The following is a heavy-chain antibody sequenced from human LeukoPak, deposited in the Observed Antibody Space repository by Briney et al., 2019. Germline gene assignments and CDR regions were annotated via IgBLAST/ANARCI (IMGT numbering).Heavy chain of an antibody. CDR3: AREWGDPRFGGFDY. J-gene: IGHJ4*02. V-gene: IGHV4-39*02. Sequence: TSETLSLTCTVSGGSISSSSYYWGWIRQPPGKGLEWIGSIYYSGSTYYNPSLKSRVTISVDTPKNQFSLKLSSVTAADTAVYYCAREWGDPRFGGFDYWGQGTLVTVSS. CDR1: GGSISSSSYY. D-gene: IGHD3-10*01. CDR2: IYYSGST.